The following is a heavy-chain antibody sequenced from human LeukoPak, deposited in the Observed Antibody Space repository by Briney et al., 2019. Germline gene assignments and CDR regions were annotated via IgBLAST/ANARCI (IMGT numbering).Heavy chain of an antibody. CDR2: ISGSGGST. CDR3: ARAPRPTYYYDSSGYPDYFDY. CDR1: GFTFSSYA. J-gene: IGHJ4*02. D-gene: IGHD3-22*01. V-gene: IGHV3-23*01. Sequence: GGPLRLSCAASGFTFSSYAMSWVRQAPGKGLEWVSAISGSGGSTYYADSVKGRFTISRDNSKNTLYLQMDSLRAEDTAVYYCARAPRPTYYYDSSGYPDYFDYWGQGTLVTVSS.